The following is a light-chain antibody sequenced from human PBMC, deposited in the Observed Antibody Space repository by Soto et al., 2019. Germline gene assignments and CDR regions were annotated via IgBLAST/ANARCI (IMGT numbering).Light chain of an antibody. Sequence: QSVLTQPTSVSGSPGQSITISCTGNHNDIGTYDYVSWYQQHPGRAPRLLIYGVTTRPSGISDRFSASKSGLTASLTISGLQPEDEADYYCSSFTSNRIYVSGPGTKVTVL. CDR3: SSFTSNRIYV. V-gene: IGLV2-14*03. CDR2: GVT. CDR1: HNDIGTYDY. J-gene: IGLJ1*01.